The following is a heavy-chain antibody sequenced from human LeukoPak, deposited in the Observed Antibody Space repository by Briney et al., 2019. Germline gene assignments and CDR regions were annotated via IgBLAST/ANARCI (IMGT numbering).Heavy chain of an antibody. CDR1: GGSISSYY. CDR2: IYYSGST. V-gene: IGHV4-59*01. D-gene: IGHD5-18*01. CDR3: ARVHTTGRYSPADFDY. J-gene: IGHJ4*02. Sequence: PSETLSLTCTVFGGSISSYYWSWIRQPPGKGLEWIGYIYYSGSTNYNPSLKSRVTISVDTSKNQFSLKLSSVTAADTAVYYCARVHTTGRYSPADFDYWGQGTLVTVSS.